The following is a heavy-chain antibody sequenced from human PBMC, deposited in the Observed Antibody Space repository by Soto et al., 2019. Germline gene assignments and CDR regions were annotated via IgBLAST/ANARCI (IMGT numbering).Heavy chain of an antibody. V-gene: IGHV1-69*13. Sequence: GASVKVSCKASGDVFRSYGINWVRQAPGQGLEWMGGIIPISGTTNYAQKFQGRVAITADESTDTVCMELSRLRSEDTAVYFCARVRCFNGLCHTADYGMDVWGQGTMVTVSS. D-gene: IGHD2-8*01. CDR2: IIPISGTT. J-gene: IGHJ6*02. CDR1: GDVFRSYG. CDR3: ARVRCFNGLCHTADYGMDV.